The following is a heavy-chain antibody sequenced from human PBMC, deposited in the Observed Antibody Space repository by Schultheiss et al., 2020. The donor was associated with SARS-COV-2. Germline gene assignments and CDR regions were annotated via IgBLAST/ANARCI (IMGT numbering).Heavy chain of an antibody. J-gene: IGHJ3*02. Sequence: GGSLRLSCAASGFTFSSYAMSWVRQAPGKGLVWVSRINSDGSSTSYADSVKGRFTISRDNAKNTLYLQMNSLRAEDTAVYYCARGSGGYAYDAFDIWGQGTMVTVSS. CDR3: ARGSGGYAYDAFDI. CDR1: GFTFSSYA. D-gene: IGHD5-18*01. V-gene: IGHV3-74*01. CDR2: INSDGSST.